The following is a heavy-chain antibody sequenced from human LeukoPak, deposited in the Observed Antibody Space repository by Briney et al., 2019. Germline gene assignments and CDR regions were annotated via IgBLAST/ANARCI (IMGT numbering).Heavy chain of an antibody. CDR2: ISSSGSTI. CDR3: ARDRGLGQQLVGDAFDI. J-gene: IGHJ3*02. D-gene: IGHD6-13*01. CDR1: GVNFSSYW. V-gene: IGHV3-11*01. Sequence: GGSLRLSCAVSGVNFSSYWMSWIRQAPGKGLEWVSYISSSGSTIYYADSVKGRFTISRDNAKNSLYLQMNSLRAEDTAVYYCARDRGLGQQLVGDAFDIWGQGTMVAVSS.